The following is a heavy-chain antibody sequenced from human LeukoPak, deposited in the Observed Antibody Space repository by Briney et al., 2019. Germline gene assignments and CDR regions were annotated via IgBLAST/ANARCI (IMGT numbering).Heavy chain of an antibody. Sequence: PGGSLRLSCVASRFTFSSYSMNWLRPAPGKGLEWVSSITSSSRSIYYSDSLKGRFTIARDNAKNSLYLQMSSLRAEDTAVYYCATAYYYGSGSYNYYYYGMDVWGKGTTVTASS. V-gene: IGHV3-21*01. D-gene: IGHD3-10*01. CDR2: ITSSSRSI. CDR3: ATAYYYGSGSYNYYYYGMDV. J-gene: IGHJ6*04. CDR1: RFTFSSYS.